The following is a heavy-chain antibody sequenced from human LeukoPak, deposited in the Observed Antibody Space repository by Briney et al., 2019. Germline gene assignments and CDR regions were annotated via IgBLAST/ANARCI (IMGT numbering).Heavy chain of an antibody. CDR2: VTSSGDRS. V-gene: IGHV3-23*01. D-gene: IGHD3-22*01. CDR3: AKDFYDSTGYYLGDDAFDL. J-gene: IGHJ3*01. Sequence: PGGSLRLSCAASGFTFSSYAMSWVRQAPGRGLQWVSTVTSSGDRSYYVDSVKGRFTASRDNSKTTLYLQMNSLRAEDTGIYHCAKDFYDSTGYYLGDDAFDLWGQGTMVIVSS. CDR1: GFTFSSYA.